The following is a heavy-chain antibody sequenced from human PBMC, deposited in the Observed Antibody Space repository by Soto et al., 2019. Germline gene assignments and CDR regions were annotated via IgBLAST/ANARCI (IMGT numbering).Heavy chain of an antibody. J-gene: IGHJ4*02. CDR2: ISGSGGST. V-gene: IGHV3-23*01. Sequence: GGSLRLSCAASGFTFSSYAMSWVRQAPGKGLGWVSAISGSGGSTYYADSVKGRFTISRDNSKNTLYLQMNSLRAEDTAVYYCAKDQGALGYCSGGSCYSSYWGQGTLVTVSS. CDR1: GFTFSSYA. CDR3: AKDQGALGYCSGGSCYSSY. D-gene: IGHD2-15*01.